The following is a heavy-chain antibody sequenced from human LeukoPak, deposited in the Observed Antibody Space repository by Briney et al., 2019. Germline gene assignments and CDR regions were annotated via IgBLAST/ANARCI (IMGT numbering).Heavy chain of an antibody. Sequence: GGSLRLSRAASGFTVSSYYMNWVRQAPGKELEWGSVIYTGDGRYYADSVRGRFTISRDTSKNMVFLQMNSLRVEDTAVYYCARVAPLGWGRGSLWYYMDVWGKGTTVTVSS. CDR1: GFTVSSYY. V-gene: IGHV3-53*01. CDR3: ARVAPLGWGRGSLWYYMDV. J-gene: IGHJ6*03. D-gene: IGHD7-27*01. CDR2: IYTGDGR.